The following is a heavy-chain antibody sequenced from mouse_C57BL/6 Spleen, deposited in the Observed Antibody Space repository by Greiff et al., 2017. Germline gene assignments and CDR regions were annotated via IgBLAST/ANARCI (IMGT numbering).Heavy chain of an antibody. Sequence: EVKLVESGGGLVQPGGSMKLSCVASGFTFSNYWMNWVRQSPEKGLEWVAQIRLKSDNYATHYAVTVKGRFTISNDDSKSSVYLQMNNLRAEDTGIYYCSTLYYYDYGGQGTTLTVSS. V-gene: IGHV6-3*01. CDR3: STLYYYDY. D-gene: IGHD6-1*01. CDR1: GFTFSNYW. J-gene: IGHJ2*01. CDR2: IRLKSDNYAT.